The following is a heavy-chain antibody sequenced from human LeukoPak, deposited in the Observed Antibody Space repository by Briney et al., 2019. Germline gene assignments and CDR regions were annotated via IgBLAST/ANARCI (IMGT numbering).Heavy chain of an antibody. CDR1: GYTFTSYW. J-gene: IGHJ4*02. V-gene: IGHV5-51*01. Sequence: PGESLKISCKGSGYTFTSYWIGWVRQMPGKGLEWMGMIYPGDSNTRYSPSFQGQITISADKSISTAYLQWSSLTASDTAMYYCARQNAEVSYFDYWGQGTLVTVSS. CDR2: IYPGDSNT. CDR3: ARQNAEVSYFDY. D-gene: IGHD1-1*01.